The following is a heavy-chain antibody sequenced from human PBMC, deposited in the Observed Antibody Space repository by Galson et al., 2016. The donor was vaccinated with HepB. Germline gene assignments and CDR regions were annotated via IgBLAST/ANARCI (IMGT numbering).Heavy chain of an antibody. D-gene: IGHD2-2*01. CDR3: ARDRDCSSSSCLVNWFDP. CDR1: GFTFSSYA. Sequence: SLRLSCAASGFTFSSYAMHWARQAPGRGLEWVALLSYDGHSKYYADSVKGRFTISRDISKNTLDLQMNSLRPEDTAVYFCARDRDCSSSSCLVNWFDPWGQGTLVTVSS. J-gene: IGHJ5*02. V-gene: IGHV3-30*04. CDR2: LSYDGHSK.